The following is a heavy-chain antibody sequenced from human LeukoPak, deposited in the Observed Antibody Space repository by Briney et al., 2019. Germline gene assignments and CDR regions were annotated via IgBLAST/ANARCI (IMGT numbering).Heavy chain of an antibody. D-gene: IGHD6-19*01. CDR1: GFTFSSYA. CDR3: AREFWYSSAKDGMDV. V-gene: IGHV3-30-3*01. Sequence: PGGSLRLSCAASGFTFSSYAMHWVRQAPGKGLEWVAVISHDGSNKYYADSVKGRFTISRDNSKNTLYPQMNSLRAEDTAVYYCAREFWYSSAKDGMDVRGQGTTVTVSS. CDR2: ISHDGSNK. J-gene: IGHJ6*02.